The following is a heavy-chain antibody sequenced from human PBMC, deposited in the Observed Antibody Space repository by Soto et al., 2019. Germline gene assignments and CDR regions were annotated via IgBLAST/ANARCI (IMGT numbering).Heavy chain of an antibody. D-gene: IGHD6-6*01. CDR1: GFAFSRHA. CDR2: ISGSGGST. J-gene: IGHJ4*02. V-gene: IGHV3-23*01. CDR3: AKLRFVSSSSGGSYYFDY. Sequence: GGSLRLSCATSGFAFSRHAMSWVRQAPGKGLEWVSAISGSGGSTYYADSVKGRFTISRDNSKNTLYLQMNSLRAEVTAVYYCAKLRFVSSSSGGSYYFDYWGQGTLVTVSS.